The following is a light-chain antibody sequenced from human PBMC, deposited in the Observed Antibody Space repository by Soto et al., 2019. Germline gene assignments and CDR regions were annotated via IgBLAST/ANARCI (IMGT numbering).Light chain of an antibody. V-gene: IGKV3D-15*01. CDR3: QQYKNWPPIT. J-gene: IGKJ5*01. Sequence: EIVFTHSPATLSLSPGEKATLSCRASQSVSSYVAWYQQKPGQAPRLFIYDASNRATGIPARFSGSGSGTEFILTITSLQSEDFAVYYCQQYKNWPPITFGQGTRLEIK. CDR1: QSVSSY. CDR2: DAS.